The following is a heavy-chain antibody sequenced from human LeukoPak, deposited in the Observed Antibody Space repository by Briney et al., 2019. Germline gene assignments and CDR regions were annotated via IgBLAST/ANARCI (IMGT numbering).Heavy chain of an antibody. CDR2: INTDGSST. D-gene: IGHD6-13*01. Sequence: GGSLRLSCAASGFTFSKYCMHWVRQAPGEGLVWVSRINTDGSSTSYADSVKGRFTISRDNAKNTLYLQMNSLRAEGTAVYYCARSEYSSTWYGDYYYYYMDVWGKGTTVTVSS. CDR3: ARSEYSSTWYGDYYYYYMDV. CDR1: GFTFSKYC. J-gene: IGHJ6*03. V-gene: IGHV3-74*01.